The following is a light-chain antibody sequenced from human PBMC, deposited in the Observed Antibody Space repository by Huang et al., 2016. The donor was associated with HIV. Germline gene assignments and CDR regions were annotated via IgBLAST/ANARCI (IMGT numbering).Light chain of an antibody. Sequence: QLTQSPSSLSASVGDRVTITCRASQGISNPLAWYQQKPGKAPKLLIYDASSLQTGAPSRFSVSGSGTDFTLTISSLQPEDCATYYCQQFNHYPLTFGGGTKVEIE. J-gene: IGKJ4*01. CDR3: QQFNHYPLT. V-gene: IGKV1D-13*01. CDR2: DAS. CDR1: QGISNP.